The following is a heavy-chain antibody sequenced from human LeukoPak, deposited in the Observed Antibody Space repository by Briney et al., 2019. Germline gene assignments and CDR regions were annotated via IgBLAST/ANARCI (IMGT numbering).Heavy chain of an antibody. D-gene: IGHD6-13*01. CDR1: GYTFTTYY. J-gene: IGHJ4*02. Sequence: ASVTVSCKASGYTFTTYYMHWVRQAPGQGLEWMGIINTSSGSTTYAQSFQGRVTITRDTSTTTVYMELSSLRSEDTAVYYCARGRIPATRSYFDYWGQGTLVTVSS. CDR3: ARGRIPATRSYFDY. CDR2: INTSSGST. V-gene: IGHV1-46*01.